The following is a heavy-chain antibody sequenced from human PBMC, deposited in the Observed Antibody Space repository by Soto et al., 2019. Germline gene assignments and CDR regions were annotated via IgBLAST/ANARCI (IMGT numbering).Heavy chain of an antibody. D-gene: IGHD2-8*01. CDR2: VSYSGST. Sequence: PSETLSLTCTVSGASISTDSYYWGWIRQPPGKGLEWIGSVSYSGSTYYSPSLRSRVIVSVDASKTQFSLRLSSVTASDTAIYYCARHLHCTNGVCPYYFDFWGQGLRVTVS. V-gene: IGHV4-39*01. CDR3: ARHLHCTNGVCPYYFDF. J-gene: IGHJ4*02. CDR1: GASISTDSYY.